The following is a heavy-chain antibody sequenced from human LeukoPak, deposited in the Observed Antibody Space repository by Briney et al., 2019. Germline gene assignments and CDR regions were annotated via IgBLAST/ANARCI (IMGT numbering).Heavy chain of an antibody. CDR2: IYYSGST. Sequence: SETLSLICTVSGGSISSYYWSWIRQPPGKGLEWIGYIYYSGSTNYNPSLKSRVTISVDTSKNQFSLKLSSVTAADTAVYYCASTPFSVWFGELFSWFDPWGQGTLVTVSS. CDR1: GGSISSYY. J-gene: IGHJ5*02. V-gene: IGHV4-59*01. CDR3: ASTPFSVWFGELFSWFDP. D-gene: IGHD3-10*01.